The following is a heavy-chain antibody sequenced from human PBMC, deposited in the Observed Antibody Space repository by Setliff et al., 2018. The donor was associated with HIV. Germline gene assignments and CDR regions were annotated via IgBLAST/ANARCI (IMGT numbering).Heavy chain of an antibody. D-gene: IGHD2-2*01. CDR3: ARGRSCSSSSCYLVYYYYGMDV. CDR1: GGSFSGYY. V-gene: IGHV4-34*01. CDR2: IIHTGST. Sequence: LSLTCAVYGGSFSGYYWSWIRQPPGKGLEWIGEIIHTGSTNYNPSLKSRVTISVDTSKNQFSLRLSSVTAADTAVYYCARGRSCSSSSCYLVYYYYGMDVWGHGSTVTVSS. J-gene: IGHJ6*02.